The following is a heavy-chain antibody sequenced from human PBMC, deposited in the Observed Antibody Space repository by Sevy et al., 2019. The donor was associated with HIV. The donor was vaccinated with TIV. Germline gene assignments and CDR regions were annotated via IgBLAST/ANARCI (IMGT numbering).Heavy chain of an antibody. J-gene: IGHJ4*02. CDR2: VSGSSNYI. CDR3: ARGPPDGSYDYFDY. D-gene: IGHD1-26*01. CDR1: GFPFSSYD. Sequence: GGSLRLSCTASGFPFSSYDMNWVRQAPGKGLEWVASVSGSSNYIYYAESLKGRFIISRDNAKDTLYLQMNSLRADDSAVYYCARGPPDGSYDYFDYWGQGTLVTVSS. V-gene: IGHV3-21*06.